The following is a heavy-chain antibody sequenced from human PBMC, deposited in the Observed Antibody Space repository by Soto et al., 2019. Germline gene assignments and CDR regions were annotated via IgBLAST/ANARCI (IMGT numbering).Heavy chain of an antibody. CDR3: ARLLTGYSRMKFDP. J-gene: IGHJ5*02. D-gene: IGHD6-13*01. CDR1: GDSVSGYY. CDR2: IYYTGGA. V-gene: IGHV4-59*08. Sequence: PSETLSLICTVSGDSVSGYYWSWIRQTPGKGLEWIGYIYYTGGASYKPSLKSRVTISVDTSKNQFSLKLSSVTAADTAVYYCARLLTGYSRMKFDPWGQGTLVTVSS.